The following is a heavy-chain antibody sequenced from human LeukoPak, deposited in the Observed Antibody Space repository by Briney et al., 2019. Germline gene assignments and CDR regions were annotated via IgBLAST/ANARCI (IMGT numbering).Heavy chain of an antibody. CDR1: GGSISSSSYY. CDR3: ARDRPEYSSSSCFDY. Sequence: PSETLSLTCTVSGGSISSSSYYWGWIRQPPGKGLEWIGSIYYSGSTYCNPSLKSRVTISVDTSKNQFSLKLSPVTAADTAVYYCARDRPEYSSSSCFDYWGQGTLVTVSS. D-gene: IGHD6-6*01. V-gene: IGHV4-39*07. CDR2: IYYSGST. J-gene: IGHJ4*02.